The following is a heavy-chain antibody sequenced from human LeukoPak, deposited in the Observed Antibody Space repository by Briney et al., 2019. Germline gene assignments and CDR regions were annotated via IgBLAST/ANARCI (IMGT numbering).Heavy chain of an antibody. CDR1: GGTFSSYV. Sequence: SVKVSCKASGGTFSSYVINWVRQAPGQGLEWMGGIIPIFGTANYAQKFQGRVTITTDESASAAYLELRSLRSDDTAVYYCARAAAFNWFDPWGQGTLVTVSS. J-gene: IGHJ5*02. CDR3: ARAAAFNWFDP. D-gene: IGHD3-3*02. CDR2: IIPIFGTA. V-gene: IGHV1-69*05.